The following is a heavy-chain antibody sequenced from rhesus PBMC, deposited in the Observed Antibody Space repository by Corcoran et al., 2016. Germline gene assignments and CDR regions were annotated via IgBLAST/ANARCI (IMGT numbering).Heavy chain of an antibody. CDR3: ARERSGGYGLDS. V-gene: IGHV4-80*01. D-gene: IGHD1-14*01. CDR1: AASISSNW. J-gene: IGHJ6*01. Sequence: QVQLQESGPGLVKPSETLSLTCTVSAASISSNWWSLLRQPPGKGLEWIGEINGNSGSTNYNPSLRSRVTISKDASKNQFSLKLSSVTAADTAVYYCARERSGGYGLDSWGQGVVVTVSS. CDR2: INGNSGST.